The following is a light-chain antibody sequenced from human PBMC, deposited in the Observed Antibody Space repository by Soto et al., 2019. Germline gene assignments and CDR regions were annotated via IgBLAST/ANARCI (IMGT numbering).Light chain of an antibody. CDR3: QQFNSYPRT. Sequence: DIQMTQSPSTLSASVGDRVTITCRASQSISTWLAWYQQKPGKAPKLLIYDASSLESGVPSRFSGSGSGTEFTLTIRSLQPDDFATYYCQQFNSYPRTFGQGTKVEIK. CDR2: DAS. J-gene: IGKJ1*01. V-gene: IGKV1-5*01. CDR1: QSISTW.